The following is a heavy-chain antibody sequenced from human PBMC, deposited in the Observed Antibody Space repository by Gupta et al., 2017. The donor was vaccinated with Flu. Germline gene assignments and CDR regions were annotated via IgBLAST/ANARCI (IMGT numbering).Heavy chain of an antibody. D-gene: IGHD4-23*01. CDR1: GYTFTRYG. CDR2: INAYNGNT. CDR3: VRDFKGYGGNEGYFDY. Sequence: QVQLVQSGAEMKEPGASVKVSCKASGYTFTRYGISWLRQAPGQGLEWMGWINAYNGNTNSAQKLRGRLMMTTDTSTSTAYMELRSLISDDTAVYYCVRDFKGYGGNEGYFDYWGQGSLVTVSS. J-gene: IGHJ4*02. V-gene: IGHV1-18*01.